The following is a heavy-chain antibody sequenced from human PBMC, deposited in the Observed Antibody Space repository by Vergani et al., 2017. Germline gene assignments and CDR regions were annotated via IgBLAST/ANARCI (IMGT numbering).Heavy chain of an antibody. D-gene: IGHD2-2*02. CDR3: ARGYCSSTSCYTLRY. CDR2: IYTSGST. V-gene: IGHV4-61*02. Sequence: QVQLQESGPGLVKPSQTLSLTCTVSGGSISSGSYYWSLIRQPAGKGLEWIGRIYTSGSTNYNPSLKSRVTMSVDTSKNQFSLKLSSVTAADTAVYYCARGYCSSTSCYTLRYWGQGTLVTVSS. J-gene: IGHJ4*02. CDR1: GGSISSGSYY.